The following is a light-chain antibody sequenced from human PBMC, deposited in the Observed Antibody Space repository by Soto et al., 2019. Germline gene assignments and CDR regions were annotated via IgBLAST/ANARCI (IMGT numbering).Light chain of an antibody. CDR3: SSYTSKCSFI. Sequence: QSALTQPASVSGSPGQSITISCAGTRSDVGAYNLVSWYQQHPGRAPQLIIYEVRNRPSGISFRFSGSKSGNTASLTISGLQADDEADYYCSSYTSKCSFIFGGGTKVTV. CDR1: RSDVGAYNL. J-gene: IGLJ2*01. CDR2: EVR. V-gene: IGLV2-14*01.